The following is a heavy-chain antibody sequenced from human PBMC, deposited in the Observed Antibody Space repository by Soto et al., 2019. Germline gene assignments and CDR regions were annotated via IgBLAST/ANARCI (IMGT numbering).Heavy chain of an antibody. CDR2: ISYDGSNK. CDR1: GFTFSSYG. D-gene: IGHD3-22*01. V-gene: IGHV3-30*03. Sequence: GGSLRLSCAASGFTFSSYGMHWVRQAPGKGLEWVAVISYDGSNKYYADSVKGRFTISRDNSKNTLYLQMNSLRAEDTAVYYCARVPASDDSSGYYRQELYYFDYWGQGTLVTVSS. CDR3: ARVPASDDSSGYYRQELYYFDY. J-gene: IGHJ4*02.